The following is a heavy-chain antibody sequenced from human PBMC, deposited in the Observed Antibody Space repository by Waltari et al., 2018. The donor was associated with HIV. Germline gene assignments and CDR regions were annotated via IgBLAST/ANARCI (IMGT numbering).Heavy chain of an antibody. CDR1: GFTFSNFR. J-gene: IGHJ6*02. CDR2: MNSDGSST. CDR3: ARGRYYGMDV. V-gene: IGHV3-74*01. Sequence: EVQLVESGGGLVQPGGSLRLSCAASGFTFSNFRMHWVRQTPGKGLVWVSGMNSDGSSTTYADSVKGRFTISRDNPKNTLYLQMSSLRAEDTAVYFCARGRYYGMDVWGQGTTVTVSS.